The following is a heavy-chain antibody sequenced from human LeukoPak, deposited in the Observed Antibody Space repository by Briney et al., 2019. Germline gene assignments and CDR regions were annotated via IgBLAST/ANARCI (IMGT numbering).Heavy chain of an antibody. D-gene: IGHD5-24*01. J-gene: IGHJ4*02. CDR2: IYYTGGN. CDR1: GGSISNNY. CDR3: ARVGPHGYSAY. Sequence: PSETLSPTCTVAGGSISNNYCSWVRQPPRKRLGWIDYIYYTGGNNYSPSLKSRVTISVETSKDHFSLKLSSVTAADTAVYFCARVGPHGYSAYWGQGTLVTVSS. V-gene: IGHV4-59*01.